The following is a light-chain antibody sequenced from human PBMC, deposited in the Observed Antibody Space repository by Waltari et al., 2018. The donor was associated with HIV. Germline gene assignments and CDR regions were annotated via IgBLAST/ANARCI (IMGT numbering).Light chain of an antibody. CDR3: GTWDSSLSAGV. CDR1: SSHIGNNY. J-gene: IGLJ3*02. CDR2: DNN. V-gene: IGLV1-51*01. Sequence: QSVLTQPPSVSAAPGQKVTISCSCSSSHIGNNYVSWYQQLPGTAPKLLIYDNNKRPSGIPDRFSGSKSGTSATLGITGLQTGDEADYYCGTWDSSLSAGVFGGGTKLTVL.